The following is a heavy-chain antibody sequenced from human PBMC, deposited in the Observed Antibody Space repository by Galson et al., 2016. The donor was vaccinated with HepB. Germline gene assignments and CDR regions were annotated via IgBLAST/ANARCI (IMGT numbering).Heavy chain of an antibody. CDR1: GFTFSAYG. Sequence: SLRLSCAGSGFTFSAYGIQWVRQPPGKGLEWVAVIWHDGSNQYYADSVKGRFTISRDSSKNTVYLQMNSLRGEDTAVYYCARDFPGYKYGMDVWGQGTTVIVSS. CDR2: IWHDGSNQ. J-gene: IGHJ6*02. CDR3: ARDFPGYKYGMDV. V-gene: IGHV3-33*01.